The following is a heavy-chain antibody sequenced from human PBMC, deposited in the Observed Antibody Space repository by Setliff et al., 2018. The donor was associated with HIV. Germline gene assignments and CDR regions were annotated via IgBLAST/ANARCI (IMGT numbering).Heavy chain of an antibody. CDR1: SGFISGRSYY. Sequence: LSLTCTVSSGFISGRSYYWGWIRQPPGKGLEWIGNIYYSGNTYYNPSLKSRVTISIDTSKNRFSLKLRSVTAADTAVYYCARRSGPVTGDYNWFDPWGQGTLVTVSS. V-gene: IGHV4-39*07. CDR2: IYYSGNT. D-gene: IGHD2-21*02. CDR3: ARRSGPVTGDYNWFDP. J-gene: IGHJ5*02.